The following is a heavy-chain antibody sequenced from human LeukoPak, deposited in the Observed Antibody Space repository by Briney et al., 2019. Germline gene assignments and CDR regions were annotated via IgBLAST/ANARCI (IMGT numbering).Heavy chain of an antibody. CDR1: GFTFSSYG. J-gene: IGHJ4*02. D-gene: IGHD4-11*01. CDR3: ARLRRADYSNHRGNFDY. Sequence: GGSLRLSCAASGFTFSSYGMHWVRQAPGKRLEWVAVIWYDGSNKYYADSVEGRFTISRDNSKNTLYLQMNSLRAEDTAVYYCARLRRADYSNHRGNFDYWGQGTLVTVSS. CDR2: IWYDGSNK. V-gene: IGHV3-33*01.